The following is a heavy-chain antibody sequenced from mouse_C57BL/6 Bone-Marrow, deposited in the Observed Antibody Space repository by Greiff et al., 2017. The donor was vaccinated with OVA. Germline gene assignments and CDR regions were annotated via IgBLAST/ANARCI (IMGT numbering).Heavy chain of an antibody. D-gene: IGHD2-2*01. Sequence: VQLQQSGAELVRPGASVKLSCTASGFNIKDDYLHWVKQRPEQGLEWIGWIDPENGDTEYASKFQGKATITADTSSNTAYMQLSSLTSEDTAVYYCTFYGYWVAYWGQGTLVTVSA. CDR2: IDPENGDT. V-gene: IGHV14-4*01. CDR1: GFNIKDDY. J-gene: IGHJ3*01. CDR3: TFYGYWVAY.